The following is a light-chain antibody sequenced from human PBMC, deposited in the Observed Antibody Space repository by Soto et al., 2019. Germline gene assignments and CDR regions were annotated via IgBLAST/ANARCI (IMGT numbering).Light chain of an antibody. V-gene: IGKV3-20*01. CDR2: GAS. Sequence: EIVLTQSPGTLSLSPGGRATLSCRASESVYSTYLAWYQQKPGQAPRLLMDGASSRAPGIPDRFSGSGSGADFTLTISRLEPEDFAVYYCQQYGSSSLTFGGGTKVEIK. CDR3: QQYGSSSLT. J-gene: IGKJ4*01. CDR1: ESVYSTY.